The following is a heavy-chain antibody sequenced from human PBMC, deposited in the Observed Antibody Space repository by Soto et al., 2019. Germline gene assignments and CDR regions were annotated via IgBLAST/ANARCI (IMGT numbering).Heavy chain of an antibody. CDR3: AKDPHSSGYYYGDY. J-gene: IGHJ4*02. CDR2: ISYDGSNK. V-gene: IGHV3-30*18. Sequence: QVQLVESGGGVVQPGRSLRLSCAASGFTFSSYGMHWVRQAPGKGLEWVAVISYDGSNKYYADSVKGRFTISRDNSKNTLYLQMNSLRAEDTAVYYCAKDPHSSGYYYGDYWGQGTLVTVSS. CDR1: GFTFSSYG. D-gene: IGHD3-22*01.